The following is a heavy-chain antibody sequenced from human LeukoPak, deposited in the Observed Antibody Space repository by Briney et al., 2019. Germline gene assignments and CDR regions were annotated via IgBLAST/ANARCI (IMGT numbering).Heavy chain of an antibody. CDR3: ARAAYCGGDCYTFDY. CDR1: GGTFSSYA. J-gene: IGHJ4*02. D-gene: IGHD2-21*01. CDR2: IIPIFGTA. Sequence: ASVKASCKASGGTFSSYAISWVRQAPGQGLEWMGGIIPIFGTANYAQKFQGRVTITADESTSTAYMELSSLRSEDTAVYYCARAAYCGGDCYTFDYWGQGTLVTVSS. V-gene: IGHV1-69*13.